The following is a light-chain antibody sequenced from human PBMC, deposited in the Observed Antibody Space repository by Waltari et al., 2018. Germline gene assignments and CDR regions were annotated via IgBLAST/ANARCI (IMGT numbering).Light chain of an antibody. J-gene: IGKJ3*01. V-gene: IGKV2-28*01. CDR2: LGS. Sequence: DIVVTQSPLSLPVTPGEPASISCKSSQSLMYSNGYNYLDWYVQKPGQSPQLLIYLGSNRASGVPDRFSGSGSGTDFTLKISRVEAEDVGVYYCMQGVQLPHTFGPGTKVEIK. CDR3: MQGVQLPHT. CDR1: QSLMYSNGYNY.